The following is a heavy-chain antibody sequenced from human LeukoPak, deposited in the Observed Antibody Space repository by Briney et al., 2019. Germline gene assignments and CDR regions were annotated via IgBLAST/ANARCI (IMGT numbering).Heavy chain of an antibody. J-gene: IGHJ1*01. CDR2: IYYSGST. D-gene: IGHD6-13*01. Sequence: PSETLSLTCTVSGVSISSYYWSWIRQPPGKGLEWIGYIYYSGSTNYNPSLKSRVTISVDTSKNQFSLKLSSVTAADTAVYYCASLYSSSWVEYFQHWGQGTLVTVSS. CDR1: GVSISSYY. CDR3: ASLYSSSWVEYFQH. V-gene: IGHV4-59*08.